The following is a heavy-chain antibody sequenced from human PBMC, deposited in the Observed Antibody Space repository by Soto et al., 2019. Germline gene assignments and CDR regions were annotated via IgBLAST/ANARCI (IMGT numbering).Heavy chain of an antibody. D-gene: IGHD3-22*01. CDR2: IYYSGST. J-gene: IGHJ4*02. Sequence: QVQLQESGPGLVKPSQTLSLTCTVSGGSISSGGYYWSWIRQHPGKGLEWIGYIYYSGSTYYNPSLKSRVTISVDTSKNQFSLKLSSVTAADTAVYYCAREVEVAGYYEGELSFFDYWGQGTLVTVSS. CDR1: GGSISSGGYY. V-gene: IGHV4-31*03. CDR3: AREVEVAGYYEGELSFFDY.